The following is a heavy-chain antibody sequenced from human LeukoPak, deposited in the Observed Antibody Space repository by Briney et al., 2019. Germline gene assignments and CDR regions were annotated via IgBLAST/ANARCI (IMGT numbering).Heavy chain of an antibody. CDR3: ARARSRNRTYYHYYMDV. V-gene: IGHV4-34*01. D-gene: IGHD6-13*01. Sequence: SETLSLTCAVYGGSFSGYYWSWIRQPPGKGLEWIGEINHSGSTNYNPSLKSRVTISVDTSKNQFSLKLSSVTAADTAVCYCARARSRNRTYYHYYMDVWGKGTTVTVSS. CDR1: GGSFSGYY. J-gene: IGHJ6*03. CDR2: INHSGST.